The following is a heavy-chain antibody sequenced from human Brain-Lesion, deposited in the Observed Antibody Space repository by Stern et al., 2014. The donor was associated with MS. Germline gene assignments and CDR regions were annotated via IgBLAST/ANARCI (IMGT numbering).Heavy chain of an antibody. V-gene: IGHV4-31*03. Sequence: QLQLQESGPGLVKPSQTLSLSCTVSGAPVNSGGYYWTWIPQVPGKGLGGIGYIHHRGATFYNPPLKSRVTISVDTSENQVSLMLSSVTAADTAVYYCAAIGPLMEGAAFDIWGQGTLVTVSS. D-gene: IGHD3-16*01. CDR3: AAIGPLMEGAAFDI. CDR2: IHHRGAT. CDR1: GAPVNSGGYY. J-gene: IGHJ3*02.